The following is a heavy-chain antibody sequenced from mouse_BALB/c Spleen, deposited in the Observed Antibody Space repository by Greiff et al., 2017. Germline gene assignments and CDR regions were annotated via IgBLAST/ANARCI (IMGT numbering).Heavy chain of an antibody. D-gene: IGHD2-1*01. J-gene: IGHJ2*01. CDR2: VDPYNGGT. CDR3: ARGNYYIDY. CDR1: GYSFTGYN. Sequence: VQLQQSGPELGKPGASVKISCKASGYSFTGYNMYWVKQSHRKSLEWIGYVDPYNGGTSYNEKSKGKATLTVDKSSSTAYMHLNSLTSEDSAIYYCARGNYYIDYWGQGTTLTVSS. V-gene: IGHV1S135*01.